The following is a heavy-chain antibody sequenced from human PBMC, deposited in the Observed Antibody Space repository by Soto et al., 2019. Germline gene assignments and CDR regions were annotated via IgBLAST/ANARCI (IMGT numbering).Heavy chain of an antibody. CDR1: GFAFSSYA. CDR2: VSSGIGTP. V-gene: IGHV3-23*01. Sequence: HPGGSLRLSCAASGFAFSSYAISWVRQAPGKGLEWVSSVSSGIGTPYYADFVKGRFTVSRDNSKNTVFLQMNSLSPDDTAVYYCAKAPVPGVIRRSPDSWGQGALVTVSS. D-gene: IGHD2-2*01. CDR3: AKAPVPGVIRRSPDS. J-gene: IGHJ5*01.